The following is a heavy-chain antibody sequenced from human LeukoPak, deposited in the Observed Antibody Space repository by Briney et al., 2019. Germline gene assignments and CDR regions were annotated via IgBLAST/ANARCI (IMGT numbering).Heavy chain of an antibody. V-gene: IGHV4-59*01. D-gene: IGHD3-22*01. CDR1: GGSINNSY. CDR2: IYYTGST. CDR3: ARSYDSRGYYYYGMDV. Sequence: PSETLSLTCTVSGGSINNSYWSWIRQPPGKGLEWIGYIYYTGSTDFNPSLKSRVTISLDTSKTQFSLRLNSMTTADTAVYYCARSYDSRGYYYYGMDVWGQGTTVTVSS. J-gene: IGHJ6*02.